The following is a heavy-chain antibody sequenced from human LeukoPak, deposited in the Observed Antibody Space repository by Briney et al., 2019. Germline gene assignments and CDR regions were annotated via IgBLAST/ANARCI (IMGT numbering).Heavy chain of an antibody. CDR3: ARVSEKDAFDI. V-gene: IGHV3-30*02. Sequence: GGSLRLSCAASGFTFSTHGMHWVRQAPGKGLEWVAFIRYDGINKYYADSVKGRFTISRDSFKNTLYLQMNSLRPEDTAVYYCARVSEKDAFDIWGQGTMVTVSS. CDR2: IRYDGINK. J-gene: IGHJ3*02. CDR1: GFTFSTHG.